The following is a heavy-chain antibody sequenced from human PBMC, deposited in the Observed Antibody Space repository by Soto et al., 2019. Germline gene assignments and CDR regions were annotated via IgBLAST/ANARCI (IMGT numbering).Heavy chain of an antibody. J-gene: IGHJ4*02. V-gene: IGHV3-53*02. Sequence: EVLLVETGGGLIQPGGSLRLSCAASGFTVSSNYMSWVRQAPGKGLEWVSIIYSGGSTYYADSVKGRFTISRDTSKNALYLQMNSLRAEDTAVYYFARGVGATQGPDYWGQGTLVTVSS. CDR3: ARGVGATQGPDY. D-gene: IGHD1-26*01. CDR1: GFTVSSNY. CDR2: IYSGGST.